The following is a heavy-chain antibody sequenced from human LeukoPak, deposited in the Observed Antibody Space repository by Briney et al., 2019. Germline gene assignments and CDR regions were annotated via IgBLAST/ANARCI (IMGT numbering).Heavy chain of an antibody. CDR1: GGSISSSSYY. J-gene: IGHJ5*02. CDR3: ARHAQKYYDFWSGYYDWRYNWFDP. Sequence: SETLSLTCTVSGGSISSSSYYWGWIRQPPGKGLEWIGGIYYSGSTYYNPSLKSRVTISVDTSKNQFSLKLSSVTAADTAVYYCARHAQKYYDFWSGYYDWRYNWFDPWGQGTLVTVSS. V-gene: IGHV4-39*01. CDR2: IYYSGST. D-gene: IGHD3-3*01.